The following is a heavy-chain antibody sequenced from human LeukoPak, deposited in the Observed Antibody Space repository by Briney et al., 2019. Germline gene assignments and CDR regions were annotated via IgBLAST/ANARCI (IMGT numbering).Heavy chain of an antibody. D-gene: IGHD2-2*01. Sequence: SETLSLTCTVSGGSVSSSNYYWSWIRQPPGKGLEWIVYMSYSGSTNYNPSLKSRVTISVDTSKNQFSLKLSSVTAADTAVYYCARGPGGYCSSTSCKRKKNYYYYGMDVWGQGTTVTVSS. J-gene: IGHJ6*02. V-gene: IGHV4-61*01. CDR3: ARGPGGYCSSTSCKRKKNYYYYGMDV. CDR2: MSYSGST. CDR1: GGSVSSSNYY.